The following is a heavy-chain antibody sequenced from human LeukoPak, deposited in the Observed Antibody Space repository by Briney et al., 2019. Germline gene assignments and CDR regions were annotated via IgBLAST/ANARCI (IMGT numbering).Heavy chain of an antibody. CDR2: IYYSGST. CDR1: GGSISSSSYY. CDR3: ARRGRYFDLSPQGPEYYFDY. D-gene: IGHD3-9*01. V-gene: IGHV4-39*01. Sequence: KPSETLSLTCTVSGGSISSSSYYWGWIRQPPGKGLEWIGSIYYSGSTYYNPSLKSRVTISVDTSKNQFSLKLSSVTAADTAVYYCARRGRYFDLSPQGPEYYFDYWGQGTLVTVSS. J-gene: IGHJ4*02.